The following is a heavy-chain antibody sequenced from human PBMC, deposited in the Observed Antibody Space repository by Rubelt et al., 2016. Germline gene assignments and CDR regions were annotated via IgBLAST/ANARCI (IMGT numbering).Heavy chain of an antibody. V-gene: IGHV1-46*03. D-gene: IGHD2-15*01. J-gene: IGHJ6*02. CDR2: INPSGGST. Sequence: GIINPSGGSTTYAQRFQGRVTMTSDTSTSTVYMELSSLRSEDTAVYYCARREYFSSGSCYSSGTYYYYGMDVWGQGTTVTVSS. CDR3: ARREYFSSGSCYSSGTYYYYGMDV.